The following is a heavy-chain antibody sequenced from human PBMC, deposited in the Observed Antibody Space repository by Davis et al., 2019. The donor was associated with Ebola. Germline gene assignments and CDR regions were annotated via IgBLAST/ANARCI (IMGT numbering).Heavy chain of an antibody. Sequence: SVKVSCKASGGTFSSYAISWVRQAPGQGLEWMGRIIPILGIANYAQKLQGRVTMTTDTSTSTAYMELRSLRSDDTAVYYCTAKDPDSVDDYWGQGTLVTVSS. J-gene: IGHJ4*02. V-gene: IGHV1-69*04. CDR3: TAKDPDSVDDY. D-gene: IGHD4-23*01. CDR1: GGTFSSYA. CDR2: IIPILGIA.